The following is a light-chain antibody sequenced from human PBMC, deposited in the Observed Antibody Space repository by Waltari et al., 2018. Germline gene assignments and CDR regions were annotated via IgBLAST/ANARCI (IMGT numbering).Light chain of an antibody. CDR3: QQSFSTRV. Sequence: DIQMTQSPSSLSASVGDRVSITCRASQSISTFLNWYQQKPGKAPKLLIYAASTLQSRVPSSFSCSGSGTDFTLTISSLQPEDFATYYCQQSFSTRVFGGGTKVEIK. V-gene: IGKV1-39*01. CDR2: AAS. CDR1: QSISTF. J-gene: IGKJ4*01.